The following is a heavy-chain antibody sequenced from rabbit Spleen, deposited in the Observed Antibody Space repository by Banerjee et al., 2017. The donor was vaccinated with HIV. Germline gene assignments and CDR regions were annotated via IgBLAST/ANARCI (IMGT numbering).Heavy chain of an antibody. J-gene: IGHJ4*01. D-gene: IGHD8-1*01. V-gene: IGHV1S45*01. Sequence: QEQLKESGGGLVQPGGSLKLSCKASGFSFSSSYYMCWVRQAPGKGLECIACIYAGSSGSTYYANWAKGRFTISKASSTTVTLHMTSLTAADTATYFCARSDDSNYGYFDLWGPGTLVTVS. CDR2: IYAGSSGST. CDR3: ARSDDSNYGYFDL. CDR1: GFSFSSSYY.